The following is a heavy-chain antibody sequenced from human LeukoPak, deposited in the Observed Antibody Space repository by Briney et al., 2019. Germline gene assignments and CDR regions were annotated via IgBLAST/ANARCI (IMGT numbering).Heavy chain of an antibody. V-gene: IGHV1-69*05. CDR3: ARGGAAIPDYYYYYMDV. CDR1: GGTFSSYA. Sequence: SVKVSCKASGGTFSSYAMSWVRQAPGQGLEWMGGIIPIFGTANYAQKFQGRVTITTDESTSTAYMELSSLRSEDTAVYYCARGGAAIPDYYYYYMDVWGKGTTVTVSS. D-gene: IGHD2-2*01. J-gene: IGHJ6*03. CDR2: IIPIFGTA.